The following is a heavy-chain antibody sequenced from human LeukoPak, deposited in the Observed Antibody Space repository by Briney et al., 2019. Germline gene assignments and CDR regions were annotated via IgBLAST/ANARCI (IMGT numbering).Heavy chain of an antibody. CDR2: IRWSGGTV. Sequence: PVGSLRLSCVASGFTFPHYGMSWVRQAPGKGLEWVSGIRWSGGTVGYADSVKGRLTISRDDAKNSVYLQMNNLGVDDTAFYYCTRGDGDDVGFFDLWGRGTLVTVSS. CDR3: TRGDGDDVGFFDL. CDR1: GFTFPHYG. V-gene: IGHV3-20*04. J-gene: IGHJ2*01. D-gene: IGHD4-17*01.